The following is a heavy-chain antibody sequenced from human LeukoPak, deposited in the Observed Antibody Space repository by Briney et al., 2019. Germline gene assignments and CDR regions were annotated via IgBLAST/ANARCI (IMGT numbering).Heavy chain of an antibody. J-gene: IGHJ3*02. CDR2: INHRGST. CDR1: GGPFSGFY. V-gene: IGHV4-34*01. CDR3: GRGDYDSSGYCTHHDAFDI. Sequence: PSETLSLTCAVYGGPFSGFYWRWLRRPPGKGRVGSREINHRGSTNYNPSHKSRLTISVDTTKNQYSLKLSSVTAADAAEYYCGRGDYDSSGYCTHHDAFDIWGQGTMLTVSS. D-gene: IGHD3-22*01.